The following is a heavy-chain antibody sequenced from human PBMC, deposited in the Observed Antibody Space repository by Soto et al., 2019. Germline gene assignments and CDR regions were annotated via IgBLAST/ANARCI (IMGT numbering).Heavy chain of an antibody. CDR1: GASISSLY. J-gene: IGHJ6*02. Sequence: QVQLQESGPGLVKPSETLSLTCTISGASISSLYWSWVRQPPGKGLEWIGYIHYSGSTNYNPSLKSRVTILVDTSKNQFSLRLSSVNAADTAVYYCARGGWSMDVWGQGTTVTVSS. CDR2: IHYSGST. D-gene: IGHD2-15*01. V-gene: IGHV4-59*11. CDR3: ARGGWSMDV.